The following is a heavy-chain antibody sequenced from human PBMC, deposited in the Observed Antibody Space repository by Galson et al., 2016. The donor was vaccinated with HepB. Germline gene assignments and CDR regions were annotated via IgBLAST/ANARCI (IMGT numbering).Heavy chain of an antibody. V-gene: IGHV1-2*04. CDR1: GYDFTGYY. D-gene: IGHD2-15*01. J-gene: IGHJ4*02. CDR2: INPYSGGT. CDR3: AIANDYCSGGNCYFDY. Sequence: SVKVSCKASGYDFTGYYMHWVRQAPGQGLEWMGWINPYSGGTNYAQKFQGWVTTTRDTSISTAYMELTSLTSDDTAVYYCAIANDYCSGGNCYFDYWGQGTRVTVSS.